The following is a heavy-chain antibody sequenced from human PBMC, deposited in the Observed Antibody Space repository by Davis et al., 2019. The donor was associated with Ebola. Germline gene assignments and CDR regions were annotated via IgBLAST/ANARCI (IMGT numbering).Heavy chain of an antibody. Sequence: ASVKVSCKASGYTFTSYYMHWVRQAPGQGLEWMGIINPSGGSTSYAQKFQGRVTMTRDTSTSTVYMELSSLRSEDTAVYYCARDLGAPAPHVYGMDVWGKGTTVTVSS. V-gene: IGHV1-46*01. CDR2: INPSGGST. D-gene: IGHD3-10*02. CDR3: ARDLGAPAPHVYGMDV. J-gene: IGHJ6*04. CDR1: GYTFTSYY.